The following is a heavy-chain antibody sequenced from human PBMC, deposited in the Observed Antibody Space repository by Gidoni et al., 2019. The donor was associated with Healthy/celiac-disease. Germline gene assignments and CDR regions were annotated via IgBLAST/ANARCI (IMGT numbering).Heavy chain of an antibody. CDR1: GFTFSSYA. D-gene: IGHD4-17*01. CDR3: AKDHTVCSAFDI. Sequence: EVQLLESGGGLVQPGGSLRLSCAASGFTFSSYAMSGVRQAPGKGREWCSAIMGSGGSTYYADSVKVRFTISRDNSKNTLYLQMNSLRAEDTAVYYCAKDHTVCSAFDIWGQGTMVTVSS. CDR2: IMGSGGST. V-gene: IGHV3-23*01. J-gene: IGHJ3*02.